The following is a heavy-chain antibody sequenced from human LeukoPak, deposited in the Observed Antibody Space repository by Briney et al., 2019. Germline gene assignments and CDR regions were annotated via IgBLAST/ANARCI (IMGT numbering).Heavy chain of an antibody. CDR3: AKDPGLAPTFDY. Sequence: PGGSLRLSCAASGFTFSSYAMSSVRQAPGKGLEGGSAISGSGGSTYCADSVKGRFTISRDNSKNTLSLQMNSLRAEDTAVYYCAKDPGLAPTFDYWGQGTLVTVSS. J-gene: IGHJ4*02. CDR2: ISGSGGST. D-gene: IGHD6-19*01. V-gene: IGHV3-23*01. CDR1: GFTFSSYA.